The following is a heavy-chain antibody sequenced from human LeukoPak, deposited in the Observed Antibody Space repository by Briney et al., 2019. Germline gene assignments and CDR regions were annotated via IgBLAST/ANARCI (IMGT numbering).Heavy chain of an antibody. CDR1: GFTFSDYY. Sequence: GGSLRLSCAASGFTFSDYYMSWIRQAPGKGLEWVSYISSSGSTIYYADSVKGRFTISGHNAKNSLYLQMNSLRAEDTAVYYCARDVGTVTPSFYFNYWGQGTLVTVSS. V-gene: IGHV3-11*01. CDR3: ARDVGTVTPSFYFNY. J-gene: IGHJ4*02. D-gene: IGHD4-17*01. CDR2: ISSSGSTI.